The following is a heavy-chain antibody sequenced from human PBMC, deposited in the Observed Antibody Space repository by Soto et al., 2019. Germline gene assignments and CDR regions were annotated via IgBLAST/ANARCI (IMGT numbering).Heavy chain of an antibody. V-gene: IGHV1-2*02. CDR3: ARVRGRAPPVYGMDV. CDR2: INPNSGGT. Sequence: QVQLVQSGAEVKKPGASVKVSCKASGYTFTGYYMHWVRQAPGQGLEWMGWINPNSGGTNYAQKFQGRVTMTRDTSISTAYMELSRLRSDDTAVYYCARVRGRAPPVYGMDVWGQGTTVTVSS. D-gene: IGHD2-15*01. CDR1: GYTFTGYY. J-gene: IGHJ6*02.